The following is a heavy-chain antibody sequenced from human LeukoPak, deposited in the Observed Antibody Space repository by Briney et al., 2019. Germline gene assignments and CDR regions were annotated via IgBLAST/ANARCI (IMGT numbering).Heavy chain of an antibody. V-gene: IGHV4-34*01. CDR3: ARGSLRYYYYGMDV. CDR2: INRGGST. CDR1: GGSFSGYY. Sequence: ETLSLTCAVYGGSFSGYYWSWIRQPPGKGLEWIGEINRGGSTNYNPSLKSRVTISVDTSKNQFSLKLSSVTAADTAVYYCARGSLRYYYYGMDVWGQGTTVTVSS. D-gene: IGHD4-17*01. J-gene: IGHJ6*02.